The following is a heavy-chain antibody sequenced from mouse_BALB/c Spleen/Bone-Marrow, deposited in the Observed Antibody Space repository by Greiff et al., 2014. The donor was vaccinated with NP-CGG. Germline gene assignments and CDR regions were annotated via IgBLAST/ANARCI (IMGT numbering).Heavy chain of an antibody. CDR3: ARDTMDY. V-gene: IGHV1S56*01. CDR1: GYTFTNYY. CDR2: IYPGNVNT. Sequence: QVQLQQSGPELGKPGASVRISCKASGYTFTNYYIHWGEQRPGQGLEWIGWIYPGNVNTKYNEKFKGKATLTADKSSSTAYMQLSSLTSEDSAVYFCARDTMDYWGQGTSVTVSS. J-gene: IGHJ4*01.